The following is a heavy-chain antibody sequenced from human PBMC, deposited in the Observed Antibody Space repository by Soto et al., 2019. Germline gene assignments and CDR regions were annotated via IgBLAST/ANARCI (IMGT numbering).Heavy chain of an antibody. V-gene: IGHV1-69*01. J-gene: IGHJ4*02. CDR3: ARVNQLYSGYDVGYFDY. CDR2: IIPIFGTA. D-gene: IGHD5-12*01. Sequence: QVQLVQSGAEVKKPGSSVKVSCKASGGTFSSYAISWVRQAPGQGLEWMGGIIPIFGTANYAQKFQGKVTITADESTSTAYMELSSLRSEDTAVYYCARVNQLYSGYDVGYFDYWGQGTLVTVSS. CDR1: GGTFSSYA.